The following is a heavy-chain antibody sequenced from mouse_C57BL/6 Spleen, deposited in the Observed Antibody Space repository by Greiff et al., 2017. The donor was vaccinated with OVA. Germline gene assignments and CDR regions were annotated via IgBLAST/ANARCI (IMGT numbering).Heavy chain of an antibody. CDR3: ARFLYYYGSSYYAMDY. Sequence: VQLQQSGPGLVKPSQSLSLTCSVTGYSITSGYYWNWIRQFPGNKLEWMGYISYDGSNNYNPSLKNRISITRDTSKNQFFLKLNSVTTEDTATYYCARFLYYYGSSYYAMDYWGQGTSVTVSS. CDR1: GYSITSGYY. J-gene: IGHJ4*01. D-gene: IGHD1-1*01. CDR2: ISYDGSN. V-gene: IGHV3-6*01.